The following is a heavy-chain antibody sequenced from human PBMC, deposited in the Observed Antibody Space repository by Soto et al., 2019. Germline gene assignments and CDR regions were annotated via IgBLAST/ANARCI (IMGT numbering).Heavy chain of an antibody. Sequence: EVQLLESGGGLVQPGGSLRLSCAASGFTFSGFAMTWVRQAPGKGLEWVSSVTASGGGTYYADSVKGRFTISRDNAKSLVSLQMNNLRDEDTAVYFCVRVGERYLGWFDPWGQGTLVTVSS. CDR3: VRVGERYLGWFDP. CDR2: VTASGGGT. J-gene: IGHJ5*02. CDR1: GFTFSGFA. D-gene: IGHD2-21*01. V-gene: IGHV3-23*01.